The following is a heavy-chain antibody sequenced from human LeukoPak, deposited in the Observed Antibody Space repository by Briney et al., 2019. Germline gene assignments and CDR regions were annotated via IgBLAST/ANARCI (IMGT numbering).Heavy chain of an antibody. J-gene: IGHJ4*02. CDR3: ARLPYYYDSSGYYYFSFVY. Sequence: SETLSLTCAVYGGSFSGYYWSWVRQPPGKGLEWLGEINHSGSTNYNPSLKRRVTISVDTSKNQFSLKLSSVTAADTAVYYCARLPYYYDSSGYYYFSFVYWGQGTLVTVSS. CDR1: GGSFSGYY. CDR2: INHSGST. V-gene: IGHV4-34*01. D-gene: IGHD3-22*01.